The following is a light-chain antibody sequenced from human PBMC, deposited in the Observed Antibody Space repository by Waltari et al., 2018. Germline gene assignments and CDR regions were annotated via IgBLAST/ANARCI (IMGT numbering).Light chain of an antibody. J-gene: IGKJ4*01. CDR2: WAS. CDR3: QQYYSTPLT. Sequence: DIVMTQSPDSLAVSLGERATINCKSSQSVLYSSNNKNYLAWYQQKPRQPPKLLIYWASTRESGVPDRFSGSGSGTDFTLTISSLQAEDVAVYYCQQYYSTPLTFGGGTKVEI. V-gene: IGKV4-1*01. CDR1: QSVLYSSNNKNY.